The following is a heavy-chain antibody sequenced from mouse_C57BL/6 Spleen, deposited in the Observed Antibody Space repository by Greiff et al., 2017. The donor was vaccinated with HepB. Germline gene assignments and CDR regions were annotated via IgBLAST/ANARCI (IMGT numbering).Heavy chain of an antibody. CDR1: GCTFTSYW. CDR3: ARTLYYAMDY. Sequence: QVQLQQPGAELVKPGASVKLSCKASGCTFTSYWMHWVKQRPGQGLEWIGMIHPNSGSTNYNEKFKSKATLTVDKSSSTAYMQLSSLTSEDSAVYYCARTLYYAMDYWGQGTSVTVSS. V-gene: IGHV1-64*01. J-gene: IGHJ4*01. CDR2: IHPNSGST.